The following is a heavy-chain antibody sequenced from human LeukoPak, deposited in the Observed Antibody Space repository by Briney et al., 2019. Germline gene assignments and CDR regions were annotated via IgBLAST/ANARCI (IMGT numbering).Heavy chain of an antibody. V-gene: IGHV4-34*01. CDR2: INHRGTT. CDR3: ARPLGYCSSTSCPQPWFDP. D-gene: IGHD2-2*01. Sequence: SETLSLTCAVYGGSFSGYYWTWIRQSPGKGLEWIGEINHRGTTNYNPSLKSRVTISVDTSKTQFSLKLSSVTAADTAVYYCARPLGYCSSTSCPQPWFDPWGQGTLVTVSS. CDR1: GGSFSGYY. J-gene: IGHJ5*02.